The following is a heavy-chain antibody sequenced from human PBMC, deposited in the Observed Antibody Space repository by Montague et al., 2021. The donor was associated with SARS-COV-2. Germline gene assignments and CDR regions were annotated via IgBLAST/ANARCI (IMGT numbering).Heavy chain of an antibody. CDR2: ICYSGST. D-gene: IGHD3-22*01. J-gene: IGHJ3*02. Sequence: SETLSLTCTVSGGSISGSNYYWGWIRQPQGKGLEWIGRICYSGSTYYNPSLKSRVTISVDTSKNQFSLKLSSVTAADTAVYYCASPTYYYYCSGSDAFDIWGQGTMVTVSS. CDR1: GGSISGSNYY. CDR3: ASPTYYYYCSGSDAFDI. V-gene: IGHV4-39*01.